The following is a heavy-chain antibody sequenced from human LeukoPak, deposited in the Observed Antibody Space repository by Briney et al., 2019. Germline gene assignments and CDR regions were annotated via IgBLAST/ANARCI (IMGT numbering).Heavy chain of an antibody. V-gene: IGHV4-38-2*02. D-gene: IGHD3-16*02. CDR3: ARRRYDYVWGSYRRNPDFDY. CDR1: GYSISSGYY. CDR2: INHSGST. J-gene: IGHJ4*02. Sequence: PSETLSLTCTVSGYSISSGYYWAWIRQSPGKGLEWIVSINHSGSTNYNPSLKSRVTISVDTSKNQFSLKLSSVTAADTAVYYCARRRYDYVWGSYRRNPDFDYWGQGTLVTVS.